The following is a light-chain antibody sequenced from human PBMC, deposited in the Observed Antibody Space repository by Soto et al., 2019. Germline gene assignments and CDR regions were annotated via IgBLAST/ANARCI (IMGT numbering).Light chain of an antibody. CDR1: QSVSNSN. Sequence: DIVLTQSPGTLSLSPGERATLSCRASQSVSNSNLAWYQQQPGQAPRLLIYGASTRATGIPDRFSGSGSGTDFTLTISSLEHEDLAVYYCQQYGGSPRTFGQGTKVEIK. CDR2: GAS. CDR3: QQYGGSPRT. J-gene: IGKJ1*01. V-gene: IGKV3-20*01.